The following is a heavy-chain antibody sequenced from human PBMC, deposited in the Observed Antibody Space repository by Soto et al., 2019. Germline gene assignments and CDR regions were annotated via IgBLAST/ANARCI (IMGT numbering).Heavy chain of an antibody. J-gene: IGHJ4*02. D-gene: IGHD3-10*01. V-gene: IGHV1-18*01. CDR1: GYTFTSYG. CDR3: ARVPRSWDYYGSGSYYNDDY. CDR2: ISAYNGNT. Sequence: ASVKVSCKASGYTFTSYGISWVRQAPGQGLEWMGWISAYNGNTNYAQKLQGRVTMTTDTSTSTAYMELRSLRSDDTAVYYCARVPRSWDYYGSGSYYNDDYWGQGTLVTVSS.